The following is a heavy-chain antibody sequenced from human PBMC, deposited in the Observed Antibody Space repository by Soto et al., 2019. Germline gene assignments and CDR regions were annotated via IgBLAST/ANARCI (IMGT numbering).Heavy chain of an antibody. CDR2: IRSKAYGGTT. V-gene: IGHV3-49*03. J-gene: IGHJ4*02. Sequence: PGGSLRLSCTASGFTFGDYAMSWFRQAPGKGLEWVGFIRSKAYGGTTEYAASVKGRLTISRDDSKSIAYLQMNSLKTEDTAVYYCTRENHSSGYYSSYWGQGTLVTVSS. D-gene: IGHD3-22*01. CDR3: TRENHSSGYYSSY. CDR1: GFTFGDYA.